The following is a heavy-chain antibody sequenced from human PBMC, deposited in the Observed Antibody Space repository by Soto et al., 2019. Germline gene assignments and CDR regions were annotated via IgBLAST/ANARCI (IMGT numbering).Heavy chain of an antibody. D-gene: IGHD3-22*01. V-gene: IGHV2-5*02. CDR3: AHRRLYSDSSGYLGGAFDI. CDR1: GFSLSTSGVG. J-gene: IGHJ3*02. Sequence: QITLKESGPTLVKPTQTLTLTCTFSGFSLSTSGVGVGWIRQPPGKALEWLALIYWDDDKRYSPSLKSRLTITKDTSKNQVVLTMTNLDPVDTATYYCAHRRLYSDSSGYLGGAFDIWGQGTMVTVSS. CDR2: IYWDDDK.